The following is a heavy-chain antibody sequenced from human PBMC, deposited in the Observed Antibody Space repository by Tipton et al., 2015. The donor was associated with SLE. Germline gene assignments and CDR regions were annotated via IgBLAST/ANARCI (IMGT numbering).Heavy chain of an antibody. Sequence: RSLRLSCAASGFTFSSYAMHWVRQAPGKGLEWVAVISYDGSNKYYADSVKGRFTISRDNSKNTLYLQMNRLRAEDTAVYYCARETVVAGTYFDYWGQGTLVTVSS. D-gene: IGHD2-15*01. CDR1: GFTFSSYA. CDR2: ISYDGSNK. CDR3: ARETVVAGTYFDY. J-gene: IGHJ4*02. V-gene: IGHV3-30*04.